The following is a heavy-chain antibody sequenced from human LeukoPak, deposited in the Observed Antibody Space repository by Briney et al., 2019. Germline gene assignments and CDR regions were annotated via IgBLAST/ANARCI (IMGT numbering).Heavy chain of an antibody. CDR2: IIPIFGTA. Sequence: SVKVSCKASGGTFSSYAISWVRQAPGQGLEWMGGIIPIFGTANYAQKFQGRVTITADESTSTAYMELSSLRSEDTAVYYCATYYYDSSDYYSGYFRHWGQGTLVTVSS. CDR3: ATYYYDSSDYYSGYFRH. J-gene: IGHJ1*01. CDR1: GGTFSSYA. V-gene: IGHV1-69*13. D-gene: IGHD3-22*01.